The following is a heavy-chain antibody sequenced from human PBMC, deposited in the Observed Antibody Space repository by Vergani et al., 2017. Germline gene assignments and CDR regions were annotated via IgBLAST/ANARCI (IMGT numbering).Heavy chain of an antibody. V-gene: IGHV1-69-2*01. Sequence: EVPLVQSGAEVRKPGATMKISCKVSGYTFTDHYMHWVKQAPGKGLEWMGLVDPEDGETIYAEKFKGRVTIAADTSTDTAHLELSSLRSEDTGVYYCATPQTVTTGGMEVWGQGTTVIVSS. J-gene: IGHJ6*02. D-gene: IGHD4-17*01. CDR3: ATPQTVTTGGMEV. CDR2: VDPEDGET. CDR1: GYTFTDHY.